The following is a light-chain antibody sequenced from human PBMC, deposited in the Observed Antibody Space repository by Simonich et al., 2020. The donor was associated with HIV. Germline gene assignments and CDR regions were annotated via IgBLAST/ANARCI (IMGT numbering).Light chain of an antibody. Sequence: QSALTQPASVSGSPGQSITISCTGTSSDVGGYNYVSWYQQHPGKTPKLMIYDVSKRPSGVSKRFSGSKSGNTASLTISGLQAEDEADYYCNSFTSTITFMVFGGGTKLTVL. V-gene: IGLV2-14*01. CDR1: SSDVGGYNY. J-gene: IGLJ2*01. CDR2: DVS. CDR3: NSFTSTITFMV.